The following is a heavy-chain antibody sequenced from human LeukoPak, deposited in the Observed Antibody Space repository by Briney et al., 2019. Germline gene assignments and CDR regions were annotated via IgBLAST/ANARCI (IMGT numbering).Heavy chain of an antibody. CDR1: GFTFSSYA. V-gene: IGHV3-30*04. Sequence: GGSLRLSCAASGFTFSSYAMHWVRQAPGKGLEWVAVISYDGSNKYCADSVKGRFTISRDNSKNTLYLQMNSLRAEDTAVYYCARNPFNRFDAFDIWGQGTMVTVSS. CDR3: ARNPFNRFDAFDI. J-gene: IGHJ3*02. D-gene: IGHD3-16*02. CDR2: ISYDGSNK.